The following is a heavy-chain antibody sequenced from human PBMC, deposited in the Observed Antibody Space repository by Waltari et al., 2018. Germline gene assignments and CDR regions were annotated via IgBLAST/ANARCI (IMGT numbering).Heavy chain of an antibody. D-gene: IGHD3-10*01. CDR2: IIPILSIA. CDR1: GDTPPNYA. V-gene: IGHV1-69*02. CDR3: ALGPDYFDP. J-gene: IGHJ5*02. Sequence: QVHLVQSGPEMKRTGSSVRVSCKASGDTPPNYAITWVRQAPGQGLEWVGGIIPILSIANYAPMFQGRVQITADRSTTTVHLEVSSLTSEDTAIYYCALGPDYFDPWGQGTLVTVSS.